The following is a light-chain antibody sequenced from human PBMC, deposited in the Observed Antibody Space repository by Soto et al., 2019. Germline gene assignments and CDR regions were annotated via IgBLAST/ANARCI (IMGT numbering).Light chain of an antibody. CDR2: DVS. Sequence: QSALTQPASVSGSPGLSITISCTGTSSDVGAYNFVSWYQQHPDKAPKLMIFDVSNRPSGVSNRFSGSKSGNTASLTISGLQSEDEAEYYCGSYTTSSNYVFGTGTKLTVX. J-gene: IGLJ1*01. V-gene: IGLV2-14*03. CDR3: GSYTTSSNYV. CDR1: SSDVGAYNF.